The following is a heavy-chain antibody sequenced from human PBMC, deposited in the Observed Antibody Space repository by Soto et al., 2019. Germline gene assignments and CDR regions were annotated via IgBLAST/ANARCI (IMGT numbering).Heavy chain of an antibody. J-gene: IGHJ5*02. D-gene: IGHD1-1*01. CDR2: INPNNGAT. V-gene: IGHV1-2*02. CDR1: RYIFTAYF. CDR3: ASHDPGARFDP. Sequence: QVQLVQSGAEVKTPGASVKVSCKAPRYIFTAYFMHWVRQAPGQGLEWMGWINPNNGATNYGLRFQGRVTMTRDTSISTAYMELSSLRSDDTAVYYCASHDPGARFDPWGQGTLVIVSS.